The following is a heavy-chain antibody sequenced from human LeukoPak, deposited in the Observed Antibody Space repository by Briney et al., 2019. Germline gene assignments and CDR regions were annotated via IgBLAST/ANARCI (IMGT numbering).Heavy chain of an antibody. V-gene: IGHV3-23*01. D-gene: IGHD1-26*01. CDR1: GFTFGTYP. Sequence: GGSPRLSCAASGFTFGTYPMSWVRQAPGKGLEWVSALSGSGGRTYYADSVKDRFTISRDNSMNTLYLPMNSLRADGTAVYYCAKASDPYSGSDYWGQGTLVTASS. CDR2: LSGSGGRT. J-gene: IGHJ4*02. CDR3: AKASDPYSGSDY.